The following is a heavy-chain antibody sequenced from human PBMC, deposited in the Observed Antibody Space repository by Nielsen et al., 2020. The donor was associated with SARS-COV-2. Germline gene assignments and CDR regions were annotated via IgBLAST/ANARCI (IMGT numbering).Heavy chain of an antibody. CDR1: GYTFTSYD. D-gene: IGHD3-22*01. J-gene: IGHJ4*02. CDR2: MNPNSGNT. V-gene: IGHV1-8*01. Sequence: ASVKVSCKASGYTFTSYDINWVRQATGQGLEWMGWMNPNSGNTGYAQKFQGRVTMTRNTSTSTVYMELSSLRSEDTAVYYCAREGFDSSGYNSRYFDYWGQGTLVTVSS. CDR3: AREGFDSSGYNSRYFDY.